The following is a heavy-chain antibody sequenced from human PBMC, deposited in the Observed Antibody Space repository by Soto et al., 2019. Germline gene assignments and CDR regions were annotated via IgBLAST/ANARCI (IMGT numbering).Heavy chain of an antibody. Sequence: PGGSLRLSCAASTFPFSTYWMTWVRQAPGKGLEWVANIHRDEIEKYYMASVKGRFTISRDNAKNSLYLQMTSLRAEDTAVYYCAGGNALDVWGQGTTVTVSS. J-gene: IGHJ6*02. V-gene: IGHV3-7*01. CDR1: TFPFSTYW. CDR2: IHRDEIEK. CDR3: AGGNALDV.